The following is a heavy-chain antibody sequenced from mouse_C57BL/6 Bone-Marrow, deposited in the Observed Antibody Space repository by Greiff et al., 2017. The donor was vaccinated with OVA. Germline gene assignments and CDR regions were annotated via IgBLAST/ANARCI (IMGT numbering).Heavy chain of an antibody. J-gene: IGHJ2*01. D-gene: IGHD4-1*01. V-gene: IGHV1-85*01. CDR3: ARRGLTGTGDY. CDR1: GYTFTSYD. CDR2: IYPRDGST. Sequence: VKLVESGPELVKPGASVKLSCKASGYTFTSYDINWVKQRPGQGLEWIGWIYPRDGSTKYNEKFKGKATLTVDTSSSTAYMELHSLTSEDSAVYFCARRGLTGTGDYWGQGTTLTVSS.